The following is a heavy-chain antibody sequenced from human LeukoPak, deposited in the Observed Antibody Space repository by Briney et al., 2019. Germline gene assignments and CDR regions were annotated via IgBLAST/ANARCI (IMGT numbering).Heavy chain of an antibody. J-gene: IGHJ4*02. CDR1: GYTLTSYG. D-gene: IGHD7-27*01. V-gene: IGHV1-2*02. CDR3: ARGSGVDY. CDR2: INPNSGGA. Sequence: ASVKVSCKASGYTLTSYGISWVRQAPGQGLEWMGWINPNSGGANYAQKFQGRVTMTRDTSISTAYMELSRLRSDDTAVYYCARGSGVDYWGQGTLVTVSS.